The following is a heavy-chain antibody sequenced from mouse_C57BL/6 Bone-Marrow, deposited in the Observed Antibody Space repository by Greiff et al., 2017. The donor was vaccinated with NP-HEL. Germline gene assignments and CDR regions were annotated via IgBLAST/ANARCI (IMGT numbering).Heavy chain of an antibody. CDR1: GYTFTSYW. D-gene: IGHD2-4*01. V-gene: IGHV1-64*01. CDR2: IHPNSGST. Sequence: QVQLKQSGAELVKPGASVKLSCKASGYTFTSYWMHWVKQRPGQGLEWIGMIHPNSGSTNYNEKFKSKATLTVDKSSSTAYMQLSSLTSEDSAVYYCARSAYYDYVWFAYWGQGTLVTVSA. CDR3: ARSAYYDYVWFAY. J-gene: IGHJ3*01.